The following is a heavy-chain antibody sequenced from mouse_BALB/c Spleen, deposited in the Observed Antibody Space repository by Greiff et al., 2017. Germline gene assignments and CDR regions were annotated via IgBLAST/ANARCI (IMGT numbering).Heavy chain of an antibody. CDR3: ARIPYYYGSSPYFDY. CDR2: IWGGGST. V-gene: IGHV2-6-4*01. J-gene: IGHJ2*01. CDR1: GFSLSRYS. Sequence: VMLVESGPGLVAPSQSLSITCTVSGFSLSRYSVHWVRQPPGKGLEWLGMIWGGGSTDYNSALKSRLSISKDNSKSQVFLKMNSLQTDDTAMYYCARIPYYYGSSPYFDYWGQGTTLTVSS. D-gene: IGHD1-1*01.